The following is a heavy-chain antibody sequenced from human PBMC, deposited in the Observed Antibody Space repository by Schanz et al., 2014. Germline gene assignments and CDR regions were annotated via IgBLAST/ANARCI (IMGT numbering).Heavy chain of an antibody. CDR3: ARDGGRDGYNLAFDV. CDR2: IHYDGTYK. J-gene: IGHJ3*01. Sequence: QVHLVESGGGVVQPGGSLRLSCAASGFIFRTYGMHWVRQAPGKGLEWVAFIHYDGTYKYYADSVKGRFTISRDSSKNTLFLQMNSLRAEDTAVYFCARDGGRDGYNLAFDVWGQGTLVTVSS. CDR1: GFIFRTYG. D-gene: IGHD5-12*01. V-gene: IGHV3-30*02.